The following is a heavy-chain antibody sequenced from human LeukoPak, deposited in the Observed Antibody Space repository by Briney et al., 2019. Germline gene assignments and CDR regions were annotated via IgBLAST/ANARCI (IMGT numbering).Heavy chain of an antibody. J-gene: IGHJ4*02. CDR2: IIPIFGTA. CDR3: ASSDSSGYYFHFDY. Sequence: GASVKVSCKASGGTFSSYAISWVRQPPGQGLEWMGGIIPIFGTANYAQKFQGRVTIIADKSTSTAYMELSSLRSEDTALYYCASSDSSGYYFHFDYWGQGTLVTVSS. V-gene: IGHV1-69*06. D-gene: IGHD3-22*01. CDR1: GGTFSSYA.